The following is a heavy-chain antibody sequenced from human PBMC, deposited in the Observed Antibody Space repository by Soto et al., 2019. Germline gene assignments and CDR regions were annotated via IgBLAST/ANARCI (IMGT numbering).Heavy chain of an antibody. Sequence: PSETLSLTCTVSGGSISSGGYYWSWIRQHPGKGLEWIGYIYYSGSTYYNPSLKSRVTISVDTSKNQFSLKLSSVTAADTAVYYCARDLDLRYCSGGSCYSGGFDYWGQGTLVTVSS. V-gene: IGHV4-31*03. CDR2: IYYSGST. CDR1: GGSISSGGYY. D-gene: IGHD2-15*01. J-gene: IGHJ4*02. CDR3: ARDLDLRYCSGGSCYSGGFDY.